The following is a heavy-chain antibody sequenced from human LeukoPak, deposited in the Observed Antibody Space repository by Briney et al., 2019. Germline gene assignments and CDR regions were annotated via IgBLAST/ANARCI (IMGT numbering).Heavy chain of an antibody. J-gene: IGHJ5*02. Sequence: SETLSLTCAVYGGSFSGYYWSWIRQPPGKGLEWIGEINHSGSTNYNPSLKSRVTISVDTSKNQFSLKLSSVTAADTAVYYCARGSAAGCSGGSCYSAGNWFDPWGQGTLVTVSS. V-gene: IGHV4-34*01. D-gene: IGHD2-15*01. CDR2: INHSGST. CDR3: ARGSAAGCSGGSCYSAGNWFDP. CDR1: GGSFSGYY.